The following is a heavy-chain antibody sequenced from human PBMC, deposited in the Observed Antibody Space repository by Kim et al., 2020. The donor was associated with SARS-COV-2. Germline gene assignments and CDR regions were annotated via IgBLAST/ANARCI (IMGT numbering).Heavy chain of an antibody. CDR3: AKDQVGAGYCSSTSCYRHPYYYYGMDV. J-gene: IGHJ6*02. V-gene: IGHV3-23*01. D-gene: IGHD2-2*01. Sequence: GGSLRLSCAASGFTFSSYAMSWVRQAPGKGLEWVSAISGSGGSTYYADSVKGRFTISRDNSKNTLYLQMNSLRAEDTAVYYCAKDQVGAGYCSSTSCYRHPYYYYGMDVWGQGTTVTVSS. CDR2: ISGSGGST. CDR1: GFTFSSYA.